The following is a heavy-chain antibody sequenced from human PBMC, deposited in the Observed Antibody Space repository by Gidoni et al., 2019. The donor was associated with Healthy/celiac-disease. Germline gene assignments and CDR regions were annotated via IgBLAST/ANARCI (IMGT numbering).Heavy chain of an antibody. V-gene: IGHV1-46*01. CDR3: ARDGADIVVVPAAILDY. D-gene: IGHD2-2*01. Sequence: QVQLVQSGAAVNKPGASVKVSCNASGYPFTSYYMHWLRQAHGQGLEWMGIINPSGGSTSYAKKFQGRVTMTRDTSTSTVYMELSSLRSEDTAVYYCARDGADIVVVPAAILDYWGQGTLVTVSS. CDR1: GYPFTSYY. J-gene: IGHJ4*02. CDR2: INPSGGST.